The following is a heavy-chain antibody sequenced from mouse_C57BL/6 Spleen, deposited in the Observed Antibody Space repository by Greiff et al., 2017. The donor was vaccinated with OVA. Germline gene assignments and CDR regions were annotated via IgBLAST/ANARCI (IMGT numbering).Heavy chain of an antibody. CDR3: ARGGGYDDAMDY. J-gene: IGHJ4*01. Sequence: VKLMESGAELARPGASVKLSCKASGYTFTSYGISWVKQRTGQGLEWIGEIYPRSGNTYYNEKFKGKATLTADKSSSTAYMELRSLTSEDSAVYFCARGGGYDDAMDYWGQGTSVTVSS. CDR2: IYPRSGNT. CDR1: GYTFTSYG. D-gene: IGHD2-2*01. V-gene: IGHV1-81*01.